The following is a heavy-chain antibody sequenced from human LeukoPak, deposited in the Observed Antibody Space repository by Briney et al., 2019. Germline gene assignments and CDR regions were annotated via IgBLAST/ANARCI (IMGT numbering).Heavy chain of an antibody. J-gene: IGHJ5*02. V-gene: IGHV3-21*04. CDR2: ISSSSSYI. Sequence: GGSLRLSCAASGFTFSSYSMNWVRQAPGKGLEWVSSISSSSSYIYYADSVKGRFTISRDNSKNTLYLQMNSLRAEDTAVYYCAKQEVTTTDNWFDPWGQGTLVTVSS. D-gene: IGHD4-17*01. CDR3: AKQEVTTTDNWFDP. CDR1: GFTFSSYS.